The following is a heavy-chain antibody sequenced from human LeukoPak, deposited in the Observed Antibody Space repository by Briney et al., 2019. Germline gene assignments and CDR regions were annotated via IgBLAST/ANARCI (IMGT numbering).Heavy chain of an antibody. D-gene: IGHD1-1*01. V-gene: IGHV3-30*04. CDR1: GFTFSSYA. CDR2: ISYDGSNK. J-gene: IGHJ4*02. Sequence: GGSLRLSCAASGFTFSSYAMHWVRQAPGKGLEWVAVISYDGSNKYYADSVKGRFTISRDNAKNTLYLQMNSLRAEDTAVYYCARDPLGTRPGFDYWGQGTLVSVSS. CDR3: ARDPLGTRPGFDY.